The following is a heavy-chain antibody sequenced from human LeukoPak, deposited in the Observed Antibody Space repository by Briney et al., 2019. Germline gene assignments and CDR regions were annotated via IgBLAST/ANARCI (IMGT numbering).Heavy chain of an antibody. D-gene: IGHD2-15*01. CDR3: AKNLYCGGGSCYPSALGMDV. CDR2: ISGSGVNT. Sequence: TGGSLRLSCAASGFIFSSYAMSWVRQAPGKGLEWVSVISGSGVNTYYADSVKGRFTISRDNSKNTLYLQMNSLRAEDTAVYYCAKNLYCGGGSCYPSALGMDVWGQGTTVTVSS. J-gene: IGHJ6*02. V-gene: IGHV3-23*01. CDR1: GFIFSSYA.